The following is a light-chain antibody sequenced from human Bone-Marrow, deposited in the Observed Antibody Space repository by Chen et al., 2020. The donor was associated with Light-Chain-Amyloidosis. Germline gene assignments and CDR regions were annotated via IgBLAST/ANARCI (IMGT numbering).Light chain of an antibody. CDR1: NIGSTS. CDR2: DDS. V-gene: IGLV3-21*02. CDR3: QVWDRSSDRPV. Sequence: SYVLTQPSSVSVAPGQTATIACGGTNIGSTSVHWYQQTPGQAPLLVVYDDSDRPSGIPGRLSGSNSGNTATLTISRVEAGDEADYYCQVWDRSSDRPVFGGGTKLTVL. J-gene: IGLJ3*02.